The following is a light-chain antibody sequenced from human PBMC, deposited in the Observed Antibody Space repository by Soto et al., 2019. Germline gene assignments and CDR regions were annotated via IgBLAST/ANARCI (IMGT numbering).Light chain of an antibody. CDR2: DAS. CDR3: QQYDNIPRT. CDR1: QEISNY. J-gene: IGKJ1*01. Sequence: DTQMTPSPSSLSASVGDRVTITCQASQEISNYLNWYQQKAGKAPKLLIYDASNLETGVPSRFSGSGSGTDFTFTISSLQPEDIATYYCQQYDNIPRTFGQGTKVEIK. V-gene: IGKV1-33*01.